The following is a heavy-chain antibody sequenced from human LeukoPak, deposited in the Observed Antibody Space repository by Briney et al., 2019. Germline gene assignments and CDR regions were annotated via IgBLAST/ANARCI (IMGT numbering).Heavy chain of an antibody. D-gene: IGHD3-9*01. J-gene: IGHJ4*02. CDR3: ARGVLDILTGYYFDY. Sequence: SETLSLTCTVSGGSISSGDYYWSWIRQPPGKGLEWIGYIYYSGSTYYNPSLKSRVTISVDTSKNQFSLKLSSVTAADTAVYYCARGVLDILTGYYFDYRGQGTLVTVSS. CDR1: GGSISSGDYY. V-gene: IGHV4-30-4*01. CDR2: IYYSGST.